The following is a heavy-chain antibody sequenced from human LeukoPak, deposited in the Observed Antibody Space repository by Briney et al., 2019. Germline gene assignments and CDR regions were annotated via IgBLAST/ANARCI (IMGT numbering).Heavy chain of an antibody. D-gene: IGHD4-17*01. Sequence: GGSLRLSCAASGFTFDDFGMSWVRQAPGKGLEWVSAISGSGGSTYYADSVKGRSTISRDNSKNTLYLQMNSLRAEDTAVYYCARDPGDYGDYVSGWFDPWGQGTLVTVSS. CDR1: GFTFDDFG. CDR2: ISGSGGST. V-gene: IGHV3-23*01. J-gene: IGHJ5*02. CDR3: ARDPGDYGDYVSGWFDP.